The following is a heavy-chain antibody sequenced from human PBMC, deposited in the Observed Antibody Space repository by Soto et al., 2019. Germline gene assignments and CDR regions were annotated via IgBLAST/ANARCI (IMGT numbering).Heavy chain of an antibody. J-gene: IGHJ5*02. CDR1: GGSISSYY. D-gene: IGHD3-3*01. CDR2: IYYSGST. CDR3: ARVNDFWTGYYSTNWFDP. Sequence: TLETLSLTCTVSGGSISSYYWSWIRQPPGKGLEWIGYIYYSGSTNYNPSLKSRVTISVDTSKNQFSLKLSSVTAADTAVYYCARVNDFWTGYYSTNWFDPWGQGTLVTVSS. V-gene: IGHV4-59*01.